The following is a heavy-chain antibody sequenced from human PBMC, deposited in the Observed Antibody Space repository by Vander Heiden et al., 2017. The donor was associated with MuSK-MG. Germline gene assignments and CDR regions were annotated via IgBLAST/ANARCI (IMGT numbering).Heavy chain of an antibody. D-gene: IGHD3-10*01. J-gene: IGHJ4*02. CDR3: ARGSGSMVRGVIFPDN. Sequence: PGKGLEWVSSISSSSSYIYYADSVKGRFTISRDNAKNSLYLQMNSLRAEDTAVYYCARGSGSMVRGVIFPDNWGQGTLVTVSS. V-gene: IGHV3-21*01. CDR2: ISSSSSYI.